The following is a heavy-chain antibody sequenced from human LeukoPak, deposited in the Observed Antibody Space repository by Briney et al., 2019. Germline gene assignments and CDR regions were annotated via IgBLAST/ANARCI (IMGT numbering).Heavy chain of an antibody. D-gene: IGHD4-11*01. CDR3: AKDRLAVTPLDP. J-gene: IGHJ5*02. CDR1: GFTFSNYA. CDR2: ISGSGGST. Sequence: GGSLRLSCAASGFTFSNYAMNWVRQAPGKGLEWVSAISGSGGSTYYADSVKGRFTISRDNSKNTLYLQMNSLRAEDTAVYYCAKDRLAVTPLDPWGQGTLVTVSS. V-gene: IGHV3-23*01.